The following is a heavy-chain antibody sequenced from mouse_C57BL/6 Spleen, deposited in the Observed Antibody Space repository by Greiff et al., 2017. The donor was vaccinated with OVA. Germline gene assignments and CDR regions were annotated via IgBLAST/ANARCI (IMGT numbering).Heavy chain of an antibody. CDR3: AKGVITTGYAMDY. V-gene: IGHV2-4*01. D-gene: IGHD2-4*01. CDR2: IWSGGST. J-gene: IGHJ4*01. CDR1: GFSLTSYG. Sequence: QVQLKESGPGLVQPSQSLSITCTVSGFSLTSYGVHWVRQPPGKGLEWLGVIWSGGSTDYNAAFISRLSISKDNSKSQVFFKMNSLQADDTAIYYCAKGVITTGYAMDYWGQGTSVTVSS.